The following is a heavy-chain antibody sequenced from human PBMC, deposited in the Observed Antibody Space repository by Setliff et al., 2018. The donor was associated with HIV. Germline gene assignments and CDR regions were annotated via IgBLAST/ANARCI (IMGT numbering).Heavy chain of an antibody. J-gene: IGHJ4*02. D-gene: IGHD3-10*02. CDR1: GGSISRSA. Sequence: SVKVSCKASGGSISRSAISWVRQAPGQGLEWMGTIIPIFGTRNYARKFQGRVTITAEESTSTAYMEMSSLRAEDTAIYYCATATYSVGSRFDYWGQGTLVTVSS. CDR2: IIPIFGTR. CDR3: ATATYSVGSRFDY. V-gene: IGHV1-69*13.